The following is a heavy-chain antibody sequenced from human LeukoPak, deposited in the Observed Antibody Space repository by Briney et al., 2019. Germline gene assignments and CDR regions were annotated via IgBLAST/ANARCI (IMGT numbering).Heavy chain of an antibody. CDR1: GYTFTSYG. Sequence: ASVKVSCKTSGYTFTSYGVSWVRQAPGQGLEWMGWIGTHNGNTNYAQKLQGRVTMTTDTSTSTAYMELRSLRSDDTAVYYCARAQYYYGSGDYWGQGTLVTVSS. CDR2: IGTHNGNT. V-gene: IGHV1-18*01. CDR3: ARAQYYYGSGDY. J-gene: IGHJ4*02. D-gene: IGHD3-10*01.